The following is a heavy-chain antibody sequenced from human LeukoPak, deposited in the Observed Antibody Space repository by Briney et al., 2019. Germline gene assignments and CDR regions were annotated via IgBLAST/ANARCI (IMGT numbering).Heavy chain of an antibody. CDR1: GGSISSINYY. Sequence: TSETLSLTRTVSGGSISSINYYSGWIRQPPGKGLERIGSVCYSGSTYYKPSLKSRVPISVDKSQNQFSLKLSSVTAADTAVYSCAREGATTEDWGQGTLVTVSS. V-gene: IGHV4-39*07. CDR3: AREGATTED. J-gene: IGHJ4*02. CDR2: VCYSGST. D-gene: IGHD1-26*01.